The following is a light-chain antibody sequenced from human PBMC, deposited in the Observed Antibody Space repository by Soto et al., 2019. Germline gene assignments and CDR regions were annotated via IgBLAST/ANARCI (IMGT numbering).Light chain of an antibody. Sequence: QPVLTQSPSASASLGASVKLTCTLSSRHRNYAIAWHQQQPEKGPRFLMNLNSDGSHTKGDGIPDRFSGSSSGAERYLIISGLQSEDEADYYCQTWDTGIRVFGGGTKLTVL. V-gene: IGLV4-69*01. CDR3: QTWDTGIRV. CDR2: LNSDGSH. CDR1: SRHRNYA. J-gene: IGLJ3*02.